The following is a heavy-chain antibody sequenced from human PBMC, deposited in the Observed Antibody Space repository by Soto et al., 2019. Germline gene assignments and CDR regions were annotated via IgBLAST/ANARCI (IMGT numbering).Heavy chain of an antibody. CDR2: IIPILGIA. D-gene: IGHD3-22*01. CDR3: ARWRYYDSSGREGFDY. V-gene: IGHV1-69*02. CDR1: GGTFSSYT. J-gene: IGHJ4*02. Sequence: QVQLVQSGAEVKKPGSSVKVSCKASGGTFSSYTISWVRQAPGQGLEWMGRIIPILGIANYAQKFQGRVTITADKSTSTDYMELSSLRSEDTAVYYCARWRYYDSSGREGFDYWGQGTLVTVSS.